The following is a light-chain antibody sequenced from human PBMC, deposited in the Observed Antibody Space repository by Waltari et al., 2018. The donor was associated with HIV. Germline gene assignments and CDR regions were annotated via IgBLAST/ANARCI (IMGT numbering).Light chain of an antibody. CDR1: QPIGND. V-gene: IGKV1-17*01. CDR2: AAS. CDR3: QQHNSYPRT. J-gene: IGKJ1*01. Sequence: DLQMTQSPSSLSASVGDRVTITCRASQPIGNDLGWYQQKPGTAPKRLIYAASSLQSGVQSRFSGSGAGTEFTLTISSLEPDDYATYDCQQHNSYPRTFGQGTKVEV.